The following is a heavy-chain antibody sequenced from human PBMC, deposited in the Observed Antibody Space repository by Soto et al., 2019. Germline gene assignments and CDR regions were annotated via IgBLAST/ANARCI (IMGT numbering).Heavy chain of an antibody. CDR3: ARKALFWSGPGSFFWFDP. D-gene: IGHD3-3*01. CDR1: GGSISSGGYY. V-gene: IGHV4-31*03. J-gene: IGHJ5*02. Sequence: SETLSLTCTVSGGSISSGGYYWSWIRQHPGKGLEWIGYIYYSGSTYYNPSLKSRVTISVDTSKNQFSLKLSSVTAADTAVYYCARKALFWSGPGSFFWFDPWGQGTLVTVSS. CDR2: IYYSGST.